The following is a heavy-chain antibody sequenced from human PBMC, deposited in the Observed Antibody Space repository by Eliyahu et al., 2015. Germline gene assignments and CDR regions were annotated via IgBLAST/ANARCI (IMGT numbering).Heavy chain of an antibody. CDR2: IYHSGST. CDR1: GYXXSSGYY. J-gene: IGHJ4*02. V-gene: IGHV4-38-2*01. Sequence: QVQLQESGPXLVKPSETLSLTCAXXGYXXSSGYYWGWIRQPPGKGLEWIGSIYHSGSTYYNPSLKSRVTISVDTSKNQFSLKLSSVTAADTAVYYCAGPYGDHSMIDYWGQGTLVTVSS. D-gene: IGHD4-17*01. CDR3: AGPYGDHSMIDY.